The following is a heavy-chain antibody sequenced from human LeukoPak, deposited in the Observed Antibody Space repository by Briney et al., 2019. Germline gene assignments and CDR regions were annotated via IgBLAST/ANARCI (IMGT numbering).Heavy chain of an antibody. CDR1: GFTFSGSA. V-gene: IGHV3-73*01. CDR3: ATEASSGLED. Sequence: GGSLRLSCAASGFTFSGSAMHWVRQASGKGLEWVGRIRSKANSYATAYAASVKGRFTISRDDSKNTAYLQMNGLKTEDTAVYYCATEASSGLEDWGQGILVTVSS. CDR2: IRSKANSYAT. D-gene: IGHD6-19*01. J-gene: IGHJ4*02.